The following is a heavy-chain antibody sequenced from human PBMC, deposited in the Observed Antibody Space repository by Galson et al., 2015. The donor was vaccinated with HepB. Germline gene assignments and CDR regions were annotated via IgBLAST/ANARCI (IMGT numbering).Heavy chain of an antibody. V-gene: IGHV3-30*18. CDR1: GVTFSNYG. D-gene: IGHD6-19*01. J-gene: IGHJ4*02. Sequence: SLRLSCAASGVTFSNYGFHWVRQAPGKGLEWVTVISYDGRNKHYADSVKGQFTISRDNSKNMVYLQMNSLRAEDTALYYCAKDPYLYHALAGNMAGFDYWGQGTLVTVSS. CDR3: AKDPYLYHALAGNMAGFDY. CDR2: ISYDGRNK.